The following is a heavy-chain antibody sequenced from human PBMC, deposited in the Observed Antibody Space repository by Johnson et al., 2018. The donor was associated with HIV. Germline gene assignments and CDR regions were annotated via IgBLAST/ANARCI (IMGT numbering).Heavy chain of an antibody. J-gene: IGHJ3*01. V-gene: IGHV3-33*01. CDR3: ARGRIATGGMRGGAFDV. CDR1: GFTFSSYG. Sequence: QEHLVESGGGVVQPGKSLRLSCAASGFTFSSYGMHWVRQAPGKGLEWVAVIWYDGSNKYYADSVKGRFTISRDNSTLYLQMNSLRVEDTAVYYCARGRIATGGMRGGAFDVWGQGTMVTVST. D-gene: IGHD6-13*01. CDR2: IWYDGSNK.